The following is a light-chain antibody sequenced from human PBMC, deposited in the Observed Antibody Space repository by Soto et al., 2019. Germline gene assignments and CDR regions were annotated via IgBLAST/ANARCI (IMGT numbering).Light chain of an antibody. CDR3: QQYDNLPLT. CDR1: LDIRNY. Sequence: DIQMTQSPSSLSASVGDRVTITCQASLDIRNYLNWFQQKPGKAPKLLIHAASDLETGVPSRFSGSGSGTDFTFTISSLQPEDIATYYCQQYDNLPLTFGQGTRRQIK. V-gene: IGKV1-33*01. J-gene: IGKJ5*01. CDR2: AAS.